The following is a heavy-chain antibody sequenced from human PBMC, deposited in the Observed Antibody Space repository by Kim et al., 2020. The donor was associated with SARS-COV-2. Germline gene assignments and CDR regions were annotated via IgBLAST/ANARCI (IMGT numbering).Heavy chain of an antibody. Sequence: KGLEWIGYLYYSGSTYYNPSLKSRVTISVDTSKNQFSLKLSSVTAADTAVYYCARGLGSAVVAAMIFDYWGQGTLVTVSS. CDR3: ARGLGSAVVAAMIFDY. V-gene: IGHV4-31*02. CDR2: LYYSGST. D-gene: IGHD2-15*01. J-gene: IGHJ4*02.